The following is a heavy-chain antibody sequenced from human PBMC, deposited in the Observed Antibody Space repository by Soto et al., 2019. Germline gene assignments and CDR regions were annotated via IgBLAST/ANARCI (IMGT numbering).Heavy chain of an antibody. D-gene: IGHD3-3*01. V-gene: IGHV3-23*01. CDR3: AKARTEWLKKTGVDV. CDR1: GFTFSRFA. J-gene: IGHJ6*02. CDR2: ISGSGTI. Sequence: EVQLLESGGGLAQPGGSLRLSCVGSGFTFSRFALSWVRQAPGKGLQCVAVISGSGTINYADSVKGRFTISRDNSKNTLYLQMNSLRVDDTAVYFCAKARTEWLKKTGVDVWGQGNTVNVSS.